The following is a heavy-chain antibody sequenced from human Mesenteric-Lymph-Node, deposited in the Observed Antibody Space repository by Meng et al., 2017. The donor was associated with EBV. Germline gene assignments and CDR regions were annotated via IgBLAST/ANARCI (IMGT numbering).Heavy chain of an antibody. CDR1: GGTFSSYA. V-gene: IGHV1-18*01. CDR2: ISAYNGDT. Sequence: QLVESGDGCKKPGSSVKVSCKASGGTFSSYAISWVRQAPGQGLEWMGWISAYNGDTNYAQKLQGRVTMATDTSTSTAYMELRSLRSDDTAVYYCARGPTSGWVGAWFDPWGQGTLVTVSS. J-gene: IGHJ5*02. CDR3: ARGPTSGWVGAWFDP. D-gene: IGHD6-19*01.